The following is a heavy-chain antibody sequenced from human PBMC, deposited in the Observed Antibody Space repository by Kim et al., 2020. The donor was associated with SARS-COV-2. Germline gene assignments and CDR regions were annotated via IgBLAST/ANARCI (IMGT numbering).Heavy chain of an antibody. CDR2: MNPNSGNT. CDR3: ARGLRLGELSLFPYYYYYYGMDV. V-gene: IGHV1-8*01. J-gene: IGHJ6*02. D-gene: IGHD3-16*02. CDR1: GYTFTSYD. Sequence: ASVKVSCKASGYTFTSYDINWVRQATGQGLEWMGWMNPNSGNTGYAQKFQGRVTMTRNTSISTAYMELSSLRSEDTAVYYCARGLRLGELSLFPYYYYYYGMDVWGQGTMVTVSS.